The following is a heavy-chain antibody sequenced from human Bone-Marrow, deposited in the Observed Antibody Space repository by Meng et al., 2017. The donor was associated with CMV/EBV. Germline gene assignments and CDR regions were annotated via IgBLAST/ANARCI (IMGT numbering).Heavy chain of an antibody. CDR1: GFTVSSNY. CDR3: AREGWYSSSWYSDYYYYGMDV. V-gene: IGHV3-53*01. Sequence: GGSLRLSCAASGFTVSSNYMSWVRQAPGKGLEWVSVIYSGGSTYYADSVKGRFTISRDNSKNTLYLQMNSLRAEDTAVYYCAREGWYSSSWYSDYYYYGMDVWGQGTTVTVYS. CDR2: IYSGGST. D-gene: IGHD6-13*01. J-gene: IGHJ6*01.